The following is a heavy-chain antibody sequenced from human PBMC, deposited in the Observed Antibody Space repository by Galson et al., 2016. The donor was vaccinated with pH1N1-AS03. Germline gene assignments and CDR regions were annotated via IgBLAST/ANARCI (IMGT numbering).Heavy chain of an antibody. J-gene: IGHJ1*01. CDR3: ARDSMVLQGILRY. Sequence: SLRLSCAASGFNFTDFYMTWVRQAPGKGLEWLSSISVTGKTIYYADSVKGRFTISRDNFKNSVYLHLDNLRAEDTAVYHCARDSMVLQGILRYWGQGTRVIV. D-gene: IGHD3-10*01. CDR1: GFNFTDFY. CDR2: ISVTGKTI. V-gene: IGHV3-11*01.